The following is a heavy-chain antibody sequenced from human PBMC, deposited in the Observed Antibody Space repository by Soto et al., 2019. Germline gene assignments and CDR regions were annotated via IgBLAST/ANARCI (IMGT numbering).Heavy chain of an antibody. V-gene: IGHV4-4*07. J-gene: IGHJ3*02. CDR3: ARDRITLANDAFDI. CDR2: IYTSGST. Sequence: SETLSLTCTVSGGSISSYYLSWIRQPAGKGLECIGRIYTSGSTNYNPSLKSRVTMSVDTSKNQFSLNLSSVTAAADTAVYYCARDRITLANDAFDIWGQGTMVTV. D-gene: IGHD3-10*01. CDR1: GGSISSYY.